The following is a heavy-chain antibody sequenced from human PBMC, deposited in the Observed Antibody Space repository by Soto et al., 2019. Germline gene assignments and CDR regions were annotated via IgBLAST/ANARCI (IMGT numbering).Heavy chain of an antibody. Sequence: ASVKVSCKASGYTFTGYYMHWVRQAPGQGLEWMGWINPNSGGTNYAQKFQGRVTMTRDTSISTAYMELSRLRSDDTAVYYCARDLGPYSIRQWLIQGYWFDPWCQGTLVTVSS. CDR3: ARDLGPYSIRQWLIQGYWFDP. D-gene: IGHD6-19*01. CDR2: INPNSGGT. J-gene: IGHJ5*02. CDR1: GYTFTGYY. V-gene: IGHV1-2*02.